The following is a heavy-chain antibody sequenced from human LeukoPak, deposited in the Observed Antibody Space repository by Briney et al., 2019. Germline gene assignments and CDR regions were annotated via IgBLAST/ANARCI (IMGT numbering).Heavy chain of an antibody. D-gene: IGHD1-26*01. CDR3: ARDFYSGGYYVAFDI. Sequence: GGSLRLSCAASGFTFSSYSMNWVRQAPGKGLEWVSSISSSSSYIYYADSVKGRFTISRDNAKNSLYLQMNSLRAEDTAVYYCARDFYSGGYYVAFDIWGQGTMVTVSS. CDR2: ISSSSSYI. J-gene: IGHJ3*02. V-gene: IGHV3-21*01. CDR1: GFTFSSYS.